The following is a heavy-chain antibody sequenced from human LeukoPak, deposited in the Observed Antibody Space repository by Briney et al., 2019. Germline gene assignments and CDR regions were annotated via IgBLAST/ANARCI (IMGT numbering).Heavy chain of an antibody. CDR1: GFTFSSYS. CDR2: ISSSSSYI. Sequence: GGSLGLSCAASGFTFSSYSMNWVRQAPGKGLEWVSSISSSSSYIYYADSVKGRFTISRDNAKNSLYLQMNSLRAEDTAVYYCARDLSHNWNYDYWGQGTLVTVSS. J-gene: IGHJ4*02. CDR3: ARDLSHNWNYDY. D-gene: IGHD1-7*01. V-gene: IGHV3-21*01.